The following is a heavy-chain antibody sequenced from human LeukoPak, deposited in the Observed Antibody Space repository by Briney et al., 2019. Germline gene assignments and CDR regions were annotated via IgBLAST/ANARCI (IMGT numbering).Heavy chain of an antibody. V-gene: IGHV3-53*01. Sequence: GGSLRLSCAASGFTVSSNYMSWVRQAPGKGLEWVSVIYSGGSTYYADSVKGRLTVSRDNSKNTLYLQMNSLRAEDTAVYYCARETAAAGDYWGQGTLVTVSS. CDR2: IYSGGST. D-gene: IGHD6-13*01. CDR1: GFTVSSNY. J-gene: IGHJ4*02. CDR3: ARETAAAGDY.